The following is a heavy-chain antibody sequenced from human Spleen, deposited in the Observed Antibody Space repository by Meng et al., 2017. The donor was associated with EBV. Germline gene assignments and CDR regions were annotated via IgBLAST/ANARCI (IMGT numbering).Heavy chain of an antibody. CDR2: IYSSGST. CDR1: SCSIGRTTYY. V-gene: IGHV4-39*07. D-gene: IGHD4-17*01. CDR3: ARDIGDYDPTIFDY. J-gene: IGHJ4*02. Sequence: QLQRLASVPGTVRPSEPFSLPYRVSSCSIGRTTYYWGWIRQTPGKVLAWIGSIYSSGSTYYNPSLKSRVTISVDTSKNQFFLKLRSVTAADTAVYYCARDIGDYDPTIFDYWGRGILVTVSS.